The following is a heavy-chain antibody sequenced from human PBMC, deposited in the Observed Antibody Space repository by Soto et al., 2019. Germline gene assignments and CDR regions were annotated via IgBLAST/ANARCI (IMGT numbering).Heavy chain of an antibody. CDR3: ASPRGKRGRLHEGFAFDI. D-gene: IGHD3-16*01. Sequence: QVQLVQSGAEVKKPASSVKVSCKAYGGTFSSYAISWVRQAPGQGLEWMGGIIPIFGTANYAQKYQGRGTITADESTSTAYMKRSSLRSEDTAVYYCASPRGKRGRLHEGFAFDIWGQGTMVTVSS. CDR2: IIPIFGTA. CDR1: GGTFSSYA. V-gene: IGHV1-69*12. J-gene: IGHJ3*02.